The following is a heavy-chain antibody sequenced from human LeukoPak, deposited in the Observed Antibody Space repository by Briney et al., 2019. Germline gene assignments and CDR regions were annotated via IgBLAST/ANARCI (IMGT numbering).Heavy chain of an antibody. J-gene: IGHJ4*02. CDR1: TFIVISNH. CDR2: IKSGGGT. D-gene: IGHD6-19*01. V-gene: IGHV3-53*01. Sequence: GGSLRLSCAASTFIVISNHMSWVRQAPGKGLEWVSVIKSGGGTYYADSVKGRFTISRDNSRNTLYLQMNSLRAEDTAVYYCARDAARYGSGWYYDFWGQGTLVTISS. CDR3: ARDAARYGSGWYYDF.